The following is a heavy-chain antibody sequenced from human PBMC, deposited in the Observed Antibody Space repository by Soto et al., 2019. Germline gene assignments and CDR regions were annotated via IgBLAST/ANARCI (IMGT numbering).Heavy chain of an antibody. CDR1: GYTFNDFG. CDR2: FYPKPGTI. CDR3: ARYIGFDIDY. Sequence: QVQLVQSGAEVQKPGASVKVSCKTSGYTFNDFGIPWGRRALGLGLEWLEWFYPKPGTINFAPKFQGRVIMTTDTSTSTAYMELTSLTFDDSAVYFCARYIGFDIDYWGQGTLVTVS. J-gene: IGHJ4*02. D-gene: IGHD5-12*01. V-gene: IGHV1-18*01.